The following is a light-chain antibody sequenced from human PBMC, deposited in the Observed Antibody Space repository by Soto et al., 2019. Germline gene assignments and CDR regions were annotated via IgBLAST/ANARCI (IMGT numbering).Light chain of an antibody. V-gene: IGKV1-39*01. CDR2: GAS. CDR3: QQTYINRA. CDR1: ESINNY. J-gene: IGKJ1*01. Sequence: IHMTHFPSSLSASVLYRVTITCRASESINNYLNWYQQKPGKAPNLLIHGASTLQNGVPSRFSGSGSGTEFTLTISSLQPEDFATYFCQQTYINRAFGQGTKVDIK.